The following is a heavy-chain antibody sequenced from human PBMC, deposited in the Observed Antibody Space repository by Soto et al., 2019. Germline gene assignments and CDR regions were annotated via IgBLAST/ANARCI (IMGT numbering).Heavy chain of an antibody. CDR3: ARDWKRWLQFHHPGY. D-gene: IGHD5-12*01. CDR2: ISYDGSNK. V-gene: IGHV3-30-3*01. CDR1: GFTSSSYA. J-gene: IGHJ4*02. Sequence: SGGSLRLSCAASGFTSSSYAMHWVRQAPGKGLEWVAVISYDGSNKYYADSVKGRFTISRDNSKNTLYLQMNSLRAEDTAVYYCARDWKRWLQFHHPGYWGQGTLVTVSS.